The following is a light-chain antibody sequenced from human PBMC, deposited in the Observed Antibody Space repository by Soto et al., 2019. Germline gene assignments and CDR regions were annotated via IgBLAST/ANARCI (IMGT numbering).Light chain of an antibody. V-gene: IGLV2-14*01. CDR1: SSDVGGYNY. J-gene: IGLJ2*01. Sequence: QSALTQPASVSGSPGQSITISCTGTSSDVGGYNYVSWYQHHPGKAPKLMICEVNNRPSGVSNRFSGSKSGNTASLTISGLQAEYEADYYCSSYTSSSTLVVFGGGTKVTVL. CDR2: EVN. CDR3: SSYTSSSTLVV.